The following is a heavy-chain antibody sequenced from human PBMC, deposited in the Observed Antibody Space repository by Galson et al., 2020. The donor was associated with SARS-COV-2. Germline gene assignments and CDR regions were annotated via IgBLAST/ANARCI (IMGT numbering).Heavy chain of an antibody. Sequence: GGSLRLSCAAPGFTFNDYYMTWIRTAPGKGLEWLSSISSYGSTIYSADSVKGRFTIHMDNAKKSLFLEMKSLRAEDTAVYCCARVSGGGSATPELDYWGQGTLVTVS. CDR1: GFTFNDYY. D-gene: IGHD2-15*01. CDR3: ARVSGGGSATPELDY. J-gene: IGHJ4*02. V-gene: IGHV3-11*01. CDR2: ISSYGSTI.